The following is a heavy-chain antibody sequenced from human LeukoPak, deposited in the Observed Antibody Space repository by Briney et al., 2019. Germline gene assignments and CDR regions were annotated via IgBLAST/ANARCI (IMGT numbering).Heavy chain of an antibody. CDR1: GGSISSYY. Sequence: NPSETLSLTCTVSGGSISSYYWSWIRQPPGKGLEWIGYIYYSGSTNYNPSLKSRVTISVDTSKNQFSLKLSSVTAADTAVYYCARVYYDFWIDYWGQGTLVTVSS. D-gene: IGHD3-3*01. J-gene: IGHJ4*02. CDR3: ARVYYDFWIDY. CDR2: IYYSGST. V-gene: IGHV4-59*01.